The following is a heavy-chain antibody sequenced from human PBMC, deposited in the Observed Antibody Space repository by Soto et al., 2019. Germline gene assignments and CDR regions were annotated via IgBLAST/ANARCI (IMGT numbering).Heavy chain of an antibody. Sequence: GGSLRLSCAASGFTFSSYAMSWVRQAPGKGLEWVSTIKEGGGKAYYVDAVKGRFTISRDNSKNTLYLQMNSLRAEDTAVYYCARAYWTRTAEYFQHWGQGTLVTVSS. CDR1: GFTFSSYA. J-gene: IGHJ1*01. D-gene: IGHD1-1*01. V-gene: IGHV3-23*01. CDR3: ARAYWTRTAEYFQH. CDR2: IKEGGGKA.